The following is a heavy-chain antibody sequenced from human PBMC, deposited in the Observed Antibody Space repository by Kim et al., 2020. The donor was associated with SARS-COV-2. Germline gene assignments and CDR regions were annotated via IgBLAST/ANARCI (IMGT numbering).Heavy chain of an antibody. CDR2: ISSSSSYI. J-gene: IGHJ6*02. V-gene: IGHV3-21*01. CDR1: GFTFSSYS. CDR3: AREIGPVVPAALRGYYYYGMDV. Sequence: GGSLRLSCAASGFTFSSYSMNWVRQAPGKGLEWVSSISSSSSYIYYADSVKGRFTISRDNAKNSLYLQMNSLRAEDTAVYYCAREIGPVVPAALRGYYYYGMDVWGQGTTVTVSS. D-gene: IGHD2-2*01.